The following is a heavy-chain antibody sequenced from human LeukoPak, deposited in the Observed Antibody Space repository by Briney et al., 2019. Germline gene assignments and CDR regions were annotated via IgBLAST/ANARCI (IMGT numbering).Heavy chain of an antibody. D-gene: IGHD6-19*01. CDR3: ASSSPGIAVAGSGY. CDR2: INSEASST. CDR1: GFTFSSYW. Sequence: HPGGSLRLSCAASGFTFSSYWMHSVRHAPGKGLVWVSRINSEASSTTCADSVKGRFTISRDNAKNTLYLQMNSLRAEDTAVYYCASSSPGIAVAGSGYWGQGTLVTVSS. V-gene: IGHV3-74*01. J-gene: IGHJ4*02.